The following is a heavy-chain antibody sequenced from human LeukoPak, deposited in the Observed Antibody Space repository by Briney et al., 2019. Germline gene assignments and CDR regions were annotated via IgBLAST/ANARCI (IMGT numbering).Heavy chain of an antibody. D-gene: IGHD3-22*01. CDR2: ISYDGSNR. V-gene: IGHV3-30*04. J-gene: IGHJ3*02. CDR1: GFTFSSYA. CDR3: ARDHHRRLYDSQARDTFDI. Sequence: GGSLRLSCAASGFTFSSYAMHWVRQAPGKGLEWVAVISYDGSNRYYADSVKGRFTISRDNSKNSLYLQMNSLRAEDTAVYYCARDHHRRLYDSQARDTFDIWGQGTMVTVSS.